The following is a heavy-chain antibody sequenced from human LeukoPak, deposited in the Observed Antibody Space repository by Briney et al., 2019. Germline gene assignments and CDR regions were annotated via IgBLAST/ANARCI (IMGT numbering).Heavy chain of an antibody. CDR3: ARGPVEWLRTAGTTDFDY. CDR2: MNPNSGNT. D-gene: IGHD5-12*01. J-gene: IGHJ4*02. CDR1: GGTFSSYA. Sequence: ASVKVSCKASGGTFSSYAINWVRQATGQGLEWMGWMNPNSGNTGYAQKFQGRVTMTRNTSISTAYMELSSLRSEDTAVYYCARGPVEWLRTAGTTDFDYWGQGTLVTVSS. V-gene: IGHV1-8*02.